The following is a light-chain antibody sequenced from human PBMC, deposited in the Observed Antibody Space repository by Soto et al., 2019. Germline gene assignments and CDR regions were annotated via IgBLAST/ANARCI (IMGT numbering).Light chain of an antibody. J-gene: IGLJ2*01. V-gene: IGLV2-11*01. CDR3: CSYAGSHFL. CDR2: DVS. Sequence: QSVLTQPRSVSGSPGHSVTISCTGTSSDVGGYNYVSWYQQHPGKAPKLMIYDVSQRPSGVPDRFSGSKSGNTASLTISGLQHEDEADYYCCSYAGSHFLFGGGTKVTVL. CDR1: SSDVGGYNY.